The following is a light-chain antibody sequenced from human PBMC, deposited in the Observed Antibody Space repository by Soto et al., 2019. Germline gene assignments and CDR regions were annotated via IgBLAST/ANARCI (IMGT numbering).Light chain of an antibody. Sequence: DIQMTQSPSSLSASVGGRVTITCRATENINKYVSWYQHQPGKAPKLLIYAASSLQSGVPSRFSGSGSGTEFTLTISSLQPEDFATYYCQQFNSYPITFGQGTRLEIK. CDR3: QQFNSYPIT. CDR1: ENINKY. J-gene: IGKJ5*01. V-gene: IGKV1-17*01. CDR2: AAS.